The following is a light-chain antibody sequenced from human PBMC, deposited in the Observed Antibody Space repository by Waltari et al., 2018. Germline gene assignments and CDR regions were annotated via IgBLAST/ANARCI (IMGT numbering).Light chain of an antibody. CDR2: GAS. CDR3: QQYVSSPTT. CDR1: QSLARSY. V-gene: IGKV3-20*01. Sequence: EVVLTQSPGTLSLSPGERATLSCRASQSLARSYLAWYQHKPGQAPRLLVFGASTRATGIPDRFSGTGSGKDFTLTISRLEPEDSGVYYCQQYVSSPTTFGPGTKVDIK. J-gene: IGKJ3*01.